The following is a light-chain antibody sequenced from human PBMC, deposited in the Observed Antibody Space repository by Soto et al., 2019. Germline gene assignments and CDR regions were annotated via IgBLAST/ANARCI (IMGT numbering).Light chain of an antibody. V-gene: IGKV3D-15*01. J-gene: IGKJ2*01. CDR1: QSVSNN. CDR3: QQTYSPPRT. CDR2: GAS. Sequence: EIVLTQSPATLSVSPGERAALSCRASQSVSNNLAWYQQKPGQPPRLLIFGASTRATGIPARFSGSGSEAEFALTISTLQSEDFASYYCQQTYSPPRTFGQGTKLEI.